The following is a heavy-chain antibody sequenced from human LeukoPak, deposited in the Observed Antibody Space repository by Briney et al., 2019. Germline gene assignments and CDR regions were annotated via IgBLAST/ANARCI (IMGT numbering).Heavy chain of an antibody. CDR1: GFTLSSSA. J-gene: IGHJ4*02. V-gene: IGHV3-23*01. CDR2: ISSTGRST. Sequence: QPAGSLTLSCAASGFTLSSSAINWVRQAPGKGLEWVSGISSTGRSTYYADSVKGRFTISRDTSKNTVCLQMSSLRAEDTAVYYCAKGGWRGGTCSIDCHTDSWGQGTLVSVSS. CDR3: AKGGWRGGTCSIDCHTDS. D-gene: IGHD2-2*01.